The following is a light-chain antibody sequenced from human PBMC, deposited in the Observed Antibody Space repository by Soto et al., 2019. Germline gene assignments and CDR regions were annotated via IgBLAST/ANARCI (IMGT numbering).Light chain of an antibody. V-gene: IGKV3-15*01. J-gene: IGKJ1*01. CDR3: QQYNNWPRT. CDR1: QSIRST. CDR2: DAS. Sequence: ETVMTQSPATLSVSPGERATLSCGASQSIRSTLAWFQQKPGQAPRLLIYDASKRATGIPARFSGSGSGTEFTLTISSLQSEDFAVYYCQQYNNWPRTCGQGTRWIS.